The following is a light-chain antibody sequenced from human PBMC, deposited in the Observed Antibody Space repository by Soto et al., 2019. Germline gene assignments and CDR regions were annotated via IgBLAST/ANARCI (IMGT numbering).Light chain of an antibody. CDR1: SRDVGGYNY. CDR2: DVS. J-gene: IGLJ1*01. Sequence: QSVLTQPASVSGSPGESITISCTGTSRDVGGYNYVSWYQHHPGKAPKLMIYDVSNRPSGVSNRFSGSKSGNTASLTISGLQAEDEADYYCSSYTFSVVFGTGTKLTVL. CDR3: SSYTFSVV. V-gene: IGLV2-14*03.